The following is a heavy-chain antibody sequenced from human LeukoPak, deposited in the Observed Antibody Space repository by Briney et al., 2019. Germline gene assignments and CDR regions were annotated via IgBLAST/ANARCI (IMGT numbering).Heavy chain of an antibody. J-gene: IGHJ6*03. CDR1: GGTFSSYA. D-gene: IGHD2-2*02. CDR3: ASRGCSSTSCYTDYYYYYMDV. Sequence: RASVKVSCKASGGTFSSYAISWVRQAPGQGLEWMGGIIPIFGTANYAQKFQGRVTITADESTSTAYMELSSLRSEDTAVYYCASRGCSSTSCYTDYYYYYMDVWGKGTTVTVSS. V-gene: IGHV1-69*13. CDR2: IIPIFGTA.